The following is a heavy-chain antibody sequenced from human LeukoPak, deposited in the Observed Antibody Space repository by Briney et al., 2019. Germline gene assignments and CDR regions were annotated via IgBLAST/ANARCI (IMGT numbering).Heavy chain of an antibody. J-gene: IGHJ4*02. CDR2: NSDGSWT. CDR1: GHYW. V-gene: IGHV3-74*01. CDR3: VSFYETY. Sequence: GGSLRLSCAASGHYWMHWVRQAPGKGLVWVSHNSDGSWTSYADSVKGRFTISKDNAKNTVYLQMNNLRAEDTAVYYCVSFYETYWGRGTLVTVSS. D-gene: IGHD2-2*01.